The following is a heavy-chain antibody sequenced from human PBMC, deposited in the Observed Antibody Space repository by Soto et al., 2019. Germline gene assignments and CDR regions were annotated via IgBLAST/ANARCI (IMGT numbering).Heavy chain of an antibody. D-gene: IGHD3-10*01. CDR2: ISYDGTNE. CDR3: AKGVVREPAYFDY. Sequence: GGSLRLSCAASGFTFSSYAMHWVRQAPGKGLEWVALISYDGTNEDYAESVRGRFTISRDNSKNTLYLDMNSLSAEDSAVYFCAKGVVREPAYFDYWGQGTLVTVSS. J-gene: IGHJ4*02. CDR1: GFTFSSYA. V-gene: IGHV3-30*04.